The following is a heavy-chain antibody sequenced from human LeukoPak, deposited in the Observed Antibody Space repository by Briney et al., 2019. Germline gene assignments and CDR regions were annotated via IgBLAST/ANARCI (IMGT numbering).Heavy chain of an antibody. D-gene: IGHD3-10*01. V-gene: IGHV5-51*01. CDR3: AITGPMVRAKDPNYYGMGV. CDR1: GYSFTSYW. CDR2: IYPGDSDT. Sequence: GESLKISCKGSGYSFTSYWIGWVRQMPGKGLEWMGIIYPGDSDTRYSPSFQGQVTISADKSISTAYLQWSSLKASDTAMYYCAITGPMVRAKDPNYYGMGVWGQGTTVTVSS. J-gene: IGHJ6*02.